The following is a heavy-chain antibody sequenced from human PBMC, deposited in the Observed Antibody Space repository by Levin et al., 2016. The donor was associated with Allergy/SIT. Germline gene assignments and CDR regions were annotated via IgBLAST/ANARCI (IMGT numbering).Heavy chain of an antibody. J-gene: IGHJ3*02. CDR2: IFSNDEK. Sequence: SGPTLVKPTETLTLTCTVSGFSLSNARMGVSWIRQPPGKALEWLAHIFSNDEKSYSTSLKSRLTISKDTSKSQVVLTMTNMDPVDTATYYCARILSRYDSSGYYYGAFDIWGQGTMVTVSS. CDR1: GFSLSNARMG. CDR3: ARILSRYDSSGYYYGAFDI. D-gene: IGHD3-22*01. V-gene: IGHV2-26*01.